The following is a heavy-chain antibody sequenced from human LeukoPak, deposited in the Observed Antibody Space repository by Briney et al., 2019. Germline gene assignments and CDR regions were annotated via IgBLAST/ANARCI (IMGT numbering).Heavy chain of an antibody. CDR2: IYYSGST. Sequence: SETLSLTCAVSGGSISSNSYYWGWIRQPPGKGLEWIGSIYYSGSTYYNPSLKSRVTISVDTSKNQFSLKLSSVTAADTAVYYCARCSGRYCLFDYWGQGTLVTVSS. V-gene: IGHV4-39*07. D-gene: IGHD1-26*01. CDR1: GGSISSNSYY. CDR3: ARCSGRYCLFDY. J-gene: IGHJ4*02.